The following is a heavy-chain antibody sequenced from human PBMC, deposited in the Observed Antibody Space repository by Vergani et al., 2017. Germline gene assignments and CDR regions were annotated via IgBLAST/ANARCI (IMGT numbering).Heavy chain of an antibody. CDR2: ISSSSSYT. Sequence: QVQLVESGGGLVKPEGSLRLSCAASGFTFSDYYMSWIRQAPGKGLEWVSYISSSSSYTNYADSVKGRFTISRDNAKNSLYLQMNSLRAEDTAVYYCARTLGSSGWFDYFDYWGQGTLVTVSS. CDR3: ARTLGSSGWFDYFDY. J-gene: IGHJ4*02. D-gene: IGHD6-19*01. CDR1: GFTFSDYY. V-gene: IGHV3-11*05.